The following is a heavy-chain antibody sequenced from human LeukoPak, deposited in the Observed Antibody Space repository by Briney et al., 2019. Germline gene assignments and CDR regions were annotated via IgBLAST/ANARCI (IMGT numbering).Heavy chain of an antibody. CDR3: ATARGSNDY. V-gene: IGHV1-46*01. CDR2: INPSGGST. Sequence: ASVKVSCKASGYTFTSYYMHWVRQAPGQGLEWMGIINPSGGSTSYAQKFQGRVTITADKSTSTAYMELSSLRSEDTAVYYCATARGSNDYWGQGTLVTVSS. CDR1: GYTFTSYY. J-gene: IGHJ4*02.